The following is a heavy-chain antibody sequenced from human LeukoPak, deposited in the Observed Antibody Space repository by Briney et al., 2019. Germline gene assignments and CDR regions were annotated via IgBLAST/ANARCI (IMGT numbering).Heavy chain of an antibody. J-gene: IGHJ4*02. Sequence: GGSLRLSCAASGFTFSSYEMNWVRQAPGKGLEWVSYISSSGSTIYYADSVKGRFTISRDNAKNSLYLQMNSLRAEDTAVYYCARARATYQLFHYWGQGTLVTVSS. D-gene: IGHD1-1*01. CDR1: GFTFSSYE. V-gene: IGHV3-48*03. CDR2: ISSSGSTI. CDR3: ARARATYQLFHY.